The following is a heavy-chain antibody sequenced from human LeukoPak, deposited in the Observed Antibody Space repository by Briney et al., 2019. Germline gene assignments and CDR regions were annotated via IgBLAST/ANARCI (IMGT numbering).Heavy chain of an antibody. D-gene: IGHD1-26*01. J-gene: IGHJ3*02. Sequence: GGSLRLSCAASGFGFSDQYMDWVRKAPGKGLEWIGRIGNRANNYITEYAASVKGRFTISRDDSKNSLFLQMNSLKTEDTALYYCTRGYSGLSVYAFDIWGQGTMVTVSS. V-gene: IGHV3-72*01. CDR3: TRGYSGLSVYAFDI. CDR2: IGNRANNYIT. CDR1: GFGFSDQY.